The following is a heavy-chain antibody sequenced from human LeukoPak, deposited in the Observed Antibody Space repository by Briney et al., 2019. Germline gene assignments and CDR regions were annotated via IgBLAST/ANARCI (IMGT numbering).Heavy chain of an antibody. CDR3: ARAGSYDSSGYSPVDLGY. CDR1: GFTFSSYA. CDR2: ISYDGSNK. Sequence: PGESLRLSCAASGFTFSSYAMHWVRQAPGKGLEWVAVISYDGSNKYYADSVKGRFTISRDNSKNTLYLQMNSLRAEDTAVYYCARAGSYDSSGYSPVDLGYWGQGTLVTVSS. J-gene: IGHJ4*02. V-gene: IGHV3-30*01. D-gene: IGHD3-22*01.